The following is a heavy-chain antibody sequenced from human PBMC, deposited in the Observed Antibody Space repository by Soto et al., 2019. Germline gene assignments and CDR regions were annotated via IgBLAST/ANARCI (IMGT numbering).Heavy chain of an antibody. D-gene: IGHD3-3*01. V-gene: IGHV3-48*02. J-gene: IGHJ6*02. CDR1: GFTFSSYS. Sequence: LSCAASGFTFSSYSMNWVRQAPGKGLEWVSYISSSSSTIYYADSVKGRFTISRDNAKNSLYLQMNSLRDEDTAVYYCARGSYYDFWSGYYTIGYYYYGMDVWGQGTTVTV. CDR3: ARGSYYDFWSGYYTIGYYYYGMDV. CDR2: ISSSSSTI.